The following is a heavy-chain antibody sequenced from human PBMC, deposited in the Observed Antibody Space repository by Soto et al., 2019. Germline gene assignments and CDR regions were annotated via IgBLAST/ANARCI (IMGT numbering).Heavy chain of an antibody. V-gene: IGHV1-18*01. CDR3: GRAGASVTTGVDY. D-gene: IGHD4-4*01. CDR2: ISAENGNT. Sequence: ASVKVSCQASGYTFSIFGISWVRQAPGQGLEWMGWISAENGNTNYAQIVHDRITVTTDTSTSTAYMELRSLRSDDTAVYYCGRAGASVTTGVDYWGQGTLVTVSS. J-gene: IGHJ4*02. CDR1: GYTFSIFG.